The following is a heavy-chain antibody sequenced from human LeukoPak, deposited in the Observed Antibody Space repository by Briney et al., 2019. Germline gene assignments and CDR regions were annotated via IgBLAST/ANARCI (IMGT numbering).Heavy chain of an antibody. V-gene: IGHV1-8*01. CDR3: AKLGGGTIFGVAKSIGWFDP. CDR2: MNPNSGNT. Sequence: ASVKVSCKASGYTFTSYDINWVRQATGQGLEWMGWMNPNSGNTGYAQKFQGRVTMTRNTSISTAYMELSSLRSEDTAVYYCAKLGGGTIFGVAKSIGWFDPWGQGTLVTVSS. CDR1: GYTFTSYD. D-gene: IGHD3-3*01. J-gene: IGHJ5*02.